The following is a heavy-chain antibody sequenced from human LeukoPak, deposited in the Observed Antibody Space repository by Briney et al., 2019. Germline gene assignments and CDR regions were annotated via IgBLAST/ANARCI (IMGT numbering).Heavy chain of an antibody. CDR1: GGSIRSGGYY. Sequence: PSETLSLTCTVSGGSIRSGGYYWSWIRQHPGKGLEWIGYIYYSGSTYYNPSLKSRVTISVDTSKNQFSLKLSSVTAADTAVYYCARVSKDAFDIWGQGTMVTVSS. V-gene: IGHV4-31*03. CDR3: ARVSKDAFDI. CDR2: IYYSGST. J-gene: IGHJ3*02.